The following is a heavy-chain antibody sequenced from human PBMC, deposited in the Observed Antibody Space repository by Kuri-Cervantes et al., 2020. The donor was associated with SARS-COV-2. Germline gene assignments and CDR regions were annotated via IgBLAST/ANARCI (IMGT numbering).Heavy chain of an antibody. D-gene: IGHD2-2*01. V-gene: IGHV3-48*01. CDR3: ARVRPGIVVVPAGGIDY. J-gene: IGHJ4*02. CDR1: GFTFSSYS. CDR2: ISSSSSTI. Sequence: GGSLRLSCAASGFTFSSYSMNWVRQAPGKGLEWVSYISSSSSTIYYADSVKGRFTISRDNAKNSLYLQMNSLRAEDTAVYYCARVRPGIVVVPAGGIDYWGQGTLVTVSS.